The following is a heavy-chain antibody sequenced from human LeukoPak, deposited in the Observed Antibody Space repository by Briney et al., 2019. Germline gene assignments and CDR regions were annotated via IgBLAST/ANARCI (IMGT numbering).Heavy chain of an antibody. Sequence: GGSLRLSCAASRFTFSSYALHWVRQAPGEGLEWVAVISYDGSNRYYADSVKGRFTISRDNSKNTLYLQMNSLRAEDTAVYYCASGSYHRFDYWGQGTLVTVSS. D-gene: IGHD1-26*01. CDR2: ISYDGSNR. V-gene: IGHV3-30-3*01. CDR3: ASGSYHRFDY. CDR1: RFTFSSYA. J-gene: IGHJ4*02.